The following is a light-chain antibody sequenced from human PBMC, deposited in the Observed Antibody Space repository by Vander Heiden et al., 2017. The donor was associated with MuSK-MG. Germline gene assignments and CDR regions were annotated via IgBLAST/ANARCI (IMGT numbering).Light chain of an antibody. CDR1: QSLLHSNGYNY. V-gene: IGKV2-28*01. J-gene: IGKJ5*01. CDR2: LGS. Sequence: DIVMTQSPLSLPVTPGEPASIYCRSSQSLLHSNGYNYLDWYLQKPGQSPQLLIYLGSNRASGVPDRFSGSGSGTDFTLKISRVEAEDVGVYYCRQALQTLITFGQGTQMEIK. CDR3: RQALQTLIT.